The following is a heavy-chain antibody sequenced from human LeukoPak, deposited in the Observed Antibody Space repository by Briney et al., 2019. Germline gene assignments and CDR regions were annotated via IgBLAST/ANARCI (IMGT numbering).Heavy chain of an antibody. CDR1: GFTFCNYA. Sequence: PGGSLGLSCAASGFTFCNYAMHWVRQAPGKGLEWVAVISYDGSNKYYADSVKGRFTISRDNSKNTLYLQMNSLRTEDTAVYYCERGGDYGSGSFRWRHFDYWGQGTLVTVSS. V-gene: IGHV3-30-3*01. J-gene: IGHJ4*02. CDR2: ISYDGSNK. D-gene: IGHD3-10*01. CDR3: ERGGDYGSGSFRWRHFDY.